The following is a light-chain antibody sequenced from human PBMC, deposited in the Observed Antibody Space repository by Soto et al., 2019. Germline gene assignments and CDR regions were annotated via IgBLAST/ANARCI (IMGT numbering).Light chain of an antibody. CDR3: SSYAGSNNLYV. CDR1: SSDVGGYNY. Sequence: HSVLTQAPSASGFPGQSVSISCTGTSSDVGGYNYVSWYQQHPGKAPKLMIYEVNKRPSGVPDRFSGSKSGNTASLTVSGLQAEDEADYYCSSYAGSNNLYVFGTGTKVTVL. V-gene: IGLV2-8*01. CDR2: EVN. J-gene: IGLJ1*01.